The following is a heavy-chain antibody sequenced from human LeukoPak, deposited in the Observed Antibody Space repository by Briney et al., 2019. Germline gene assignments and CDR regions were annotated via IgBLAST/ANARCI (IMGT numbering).Heavy chain of an antibody. V-gene: IGHV4-30-2*01. D-gene: IGHD3-10*01. CDR2: IYHSGST. CDR1: GGSISSGGYY. Sequence: PSETLSLTCTVSGGSISSGGYYWSWIRQPPGKGLEWIGYIYHSGSTYYNPSLKSRVTISVDTSKNQFSLKLSSVTAADTAVYYCARDVVEDGVFLWFGEPHWGQGTLVTVSS. J-gene: IGHJ4*02. CDR3: ARDVVEDGVFLWFGEPH.